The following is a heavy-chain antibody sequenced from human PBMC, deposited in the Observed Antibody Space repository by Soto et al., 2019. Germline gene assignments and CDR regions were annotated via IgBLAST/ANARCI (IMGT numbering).Heavy chain of an antibody. CDR2: ISSTTNYI. CDR3: ARESEDLTSNFDY. J-gene: IGHJ4*02. Sequence: GSLRLSCAASGFTFSSYWMNWVRQAPGKGLEWVSSISSTTNYIYYADSMKGRFTVSRDNAKNSVYLDMNSLSAEDTAVYYCARESEDLTSNFDYWGQGTLVTVSS. CDR1: GFTFSSYW. V-gene: IGHV3-21*01.